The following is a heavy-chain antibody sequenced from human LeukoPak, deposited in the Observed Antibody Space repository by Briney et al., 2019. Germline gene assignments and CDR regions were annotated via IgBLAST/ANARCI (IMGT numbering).Heavy chain of an antibody. J-gene: IGHJ4*02. CDR1: GFTFSSYG. D-gene: IGHD5-18*01. CDR2: ISYDGSNK. CDR3: AKGLDTAMVTY. Sequence: GRSLRLSCAASGFTFSSYGMHWVRQAPGKGLEWVAVISYDGSNKYYADSVKGRFTISRDNSKNTLYLQMSSLRAEDTAVYYCAKGLDTAMVTYWGQGTLVTVSS. V-gene: IGHV3-30*18.